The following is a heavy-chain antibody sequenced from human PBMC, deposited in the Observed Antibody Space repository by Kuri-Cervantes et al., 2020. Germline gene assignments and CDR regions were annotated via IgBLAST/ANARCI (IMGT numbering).Heavy chain of an antibody. CDR1: GGSISSYY. J-gene: IGHJ6*02. CDR2: IYTSGST. CDR3: ARARYYYDSSGYYYYYGMDV. D-gene: IGHD3-22*01. Sequence: GSLRLSCTVSGGSISSYYWSWIRQPAGKGLEWIGRIYTSGSTNYNPSLKSRVTMSVDTSKNQFSLKLSSVTAADTAVYYCARARYYYDSSGYYYYYGMDVWGQGTTVTVSS. V-gene: IGHV4-4*07.